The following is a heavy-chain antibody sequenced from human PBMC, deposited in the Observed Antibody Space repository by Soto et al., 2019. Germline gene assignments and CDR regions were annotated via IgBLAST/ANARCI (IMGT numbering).Heavy chain of an antibody. J-gene: IGHJ4*02. CDR1: GGSISSGDYY. CDR3: ARAGQQLVSKLDY. CDR2: IYYSVST. Sequence: SETLSLTCTVSGGSISSGDYYWSWIRQPPGKGLEWIGYIYYSVSTYYNPSLKSRVTISVDTSKNQFSLKLSSVTAADTAVYYCARAGQQLVSKLDYWGQGTLVTVSS. D-gene: IGHD6-13*01. V-gene: IGHV4-30-4*02.